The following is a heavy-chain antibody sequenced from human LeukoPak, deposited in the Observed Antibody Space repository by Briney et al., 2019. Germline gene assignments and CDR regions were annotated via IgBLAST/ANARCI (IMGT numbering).Heavy chain of an antibody. J-gene: IGHJ4*02. Sequence: SETLSLTCTVSGGSISSGDYYWSWIRQPPGKGLEWIGYIYYSGSTYYNPSLKSRVTISVDTSKDQFSLKLSSVTAADTAVYYCARERLLIGTDYWGQGTLVTVSS. CDR3: ARERLLIGTDY. D-gene: IGHD2-15*01. V-gene: IGHV4-30-4*01. CDR2: IYYSGST. CDR1: GGSISSGDYY.